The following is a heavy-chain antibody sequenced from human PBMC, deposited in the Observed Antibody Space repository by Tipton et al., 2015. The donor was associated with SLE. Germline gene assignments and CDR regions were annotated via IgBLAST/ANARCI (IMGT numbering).Heavy chain of an antibody. CDR3: AREASYCGGDCYPSWFDP. CDR2: INHSGST. D-gene: IGHD2-21*01. V-gene: IGHV4-39*07. J-gene: IGHJ5*02. CDR1: GGSISSGSYS. Sequence: TLSLTCTVSGGSISSGSYSWSWIRQPPGKGLEWIGEINHSGSTNYNPSLKSRVTISVDTSKNQFSLKLGSVTAADTAVYYCAREASYCGGDCYPSWFDPWGQGTLVTVSS.